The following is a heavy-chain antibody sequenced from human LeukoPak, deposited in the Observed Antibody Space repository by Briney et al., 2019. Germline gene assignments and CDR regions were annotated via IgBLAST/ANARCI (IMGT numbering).Heavy chain of an antibody. CDR2: ITRSSTYI. D-gene: IGHD6-6*01. CDR3: AREFEYSTSTGLDY. J-gene: IGHJ4*02. Sequence: GGSLRLSCAASGFTFSSYSKNWVRQAPGKGLEWVSSITRSSTYIYYADSVKGRFTISKDNAKNSLYLQMNSLRAEDTAVYYCAREFEYSTSTGLDYWGQGTLVTVSS. CDR1: GFTFSSYS. V-gene: IGHV3-21*01.